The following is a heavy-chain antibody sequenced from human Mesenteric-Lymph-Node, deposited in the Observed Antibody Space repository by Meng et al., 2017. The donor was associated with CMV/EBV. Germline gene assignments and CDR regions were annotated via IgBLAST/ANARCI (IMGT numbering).Heavy chain of an antibody. CDR3: AREGGSPPYDAFDI. CDR2: MYSAGNT. J-gene: IGHJ3*02. Sequence: GESLKISCEVSGVTVTNNYMNWVRQAPGKGLEWISVMYSAGNTYYADSVKGRFTISRDISKNTLYLQMNNLRAEDTAVYYCAREGGSPPYDAFDIWGQGTMVTVSS. V-gene: IGHV3-53*05. CDR1: GVTVTNNY. D-gene: IGHD3-16*01.